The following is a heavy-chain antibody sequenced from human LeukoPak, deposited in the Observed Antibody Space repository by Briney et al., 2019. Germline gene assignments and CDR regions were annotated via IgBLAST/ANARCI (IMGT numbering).Heavy chain of an antibody. CDR1: GYTFTDYY. V-gene: IGHV1-2*02. CDR2: INPNSGGT. D-gene: IGHD2-2*01. Sequence: GASVKVSCKASGYTFTDYYIHWVRQAPGQGLEWMGWINPNSGGTYYAQKFQGRVTMTRDTSISTAYMELSSLRSDDTAVYYCARSALGYCSSTRCFGFDYWGQGTLVTVSS. J-gene: IGHJ4*02. CDR3: ARSALGYCSSTRCFGFDY.